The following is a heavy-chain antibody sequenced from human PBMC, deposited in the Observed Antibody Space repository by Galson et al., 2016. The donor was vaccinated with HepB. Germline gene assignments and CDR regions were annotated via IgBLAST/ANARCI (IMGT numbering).Heavy chain of an antibody. D-gene: IGHD4-17*01. CDR1: GFTFSRYG. CDR2: ISYDGSYK. J-gene: IGHJ4*02. CDR3: ARDYIMMTVTWGPDY. V-gene: IGHV3-30*03. Sequence: SLRLSCAASGFTFSRYGIHWVRQAQGKGLEWVAVISYDGSYKFYADSVRGRSTISRDNSEDTVYLQMNSLRAEDTAVYYCARDYIMMTVTWGPDYWGQGTLVSVSS.